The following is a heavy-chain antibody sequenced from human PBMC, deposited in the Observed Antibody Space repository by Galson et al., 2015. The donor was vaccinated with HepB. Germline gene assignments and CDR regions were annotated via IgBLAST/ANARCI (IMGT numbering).Heavy chain of an antibody. CDR3: ARDRDWAVDY. CDR1: GFTFSSYS. D-gene: IGHD3/OR15-3a*01. J-gene: IGHJ4*02. CDR2: ISSSGGGI. V-gene: IGHV3-48*01. Sequence: SLRLSCAASGFTFSSYSMNWVRQAPGKGLEWVSYISSSGGGIDYADSVKGRFTTSRDNAKNSLYLQMNSLRAEDTAVYYCARDRDWAVDYWGQGILVTASS.